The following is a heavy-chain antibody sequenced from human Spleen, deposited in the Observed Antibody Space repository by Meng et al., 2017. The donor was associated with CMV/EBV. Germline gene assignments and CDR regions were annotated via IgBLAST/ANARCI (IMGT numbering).Heavy chain of an antibody. CDR2: ISSSGSIK. D-gene: IGHD5-24*01. CDR3: ARGRWEESY. CDR1: GFIFSDYY. V-gene: IGHV3-11*04. Sequence: GESLKISCAASGFIFSDYYMTWIRQAPGKGLEWVSYISSSGSIKKYADSVEGRFTISRDNAKKSLYLQMNSLRAEDTAFYYCARGRWEESYWGQGTLVTVSS. J-gene: IGHJ4*02.